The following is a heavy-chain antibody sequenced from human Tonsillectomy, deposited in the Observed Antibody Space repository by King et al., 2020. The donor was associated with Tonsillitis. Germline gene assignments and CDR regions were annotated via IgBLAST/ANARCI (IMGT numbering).Heavy chain of an antibody. J-gene: IGHJ2*01. Sequence: VQLVESGGGLVQPVGSLRLSCAASGFTFSSHAMSWVRQAPGKGLEWVSGISGSGDNTYYADSVKGRFTISRDNSKNTLYLQMNSLRAEDTAVYYCAKELWDCSSTSCPPYWYFDIWGRGTLVTVSS. CDR2: ISGSGDNT. V-gene: IGHV3-23*04. CDR3: AKELWDCSSTSCPPYWYFDI. D-gene: IGHD2-2*01. CDR1: GFTFSSHA.